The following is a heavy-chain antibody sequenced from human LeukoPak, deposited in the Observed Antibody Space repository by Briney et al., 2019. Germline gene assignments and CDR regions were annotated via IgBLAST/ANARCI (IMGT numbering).Heavy chain of an antibody. CDR3: ARVKYGSGSYYNHRNNWFDP. V-gene: IGHV4-59*12. D-gene: IGHD3-10*01. J-gene: IGHJ5*02. Sequence: PSETLSLTCTVSSGSTSSYHWSWIRHPPGKGLEWIGYIYYSGSTNYNPSLKSRVTISVDTSKNQFSLKLSSVTAADTAVYYCARVKYGSGSYYNHRNNWFDPWGQGTLVTVSS. CDR2: IYYSGST. CDR1: SGSTSSYH.